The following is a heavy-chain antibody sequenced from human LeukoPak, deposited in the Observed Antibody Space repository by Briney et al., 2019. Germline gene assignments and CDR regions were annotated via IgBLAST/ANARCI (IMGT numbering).Heavy chain of an antibody. D-gene: IGHD3-3*01. V-gene: IGHV4-59*01. CDR3: ARDHRYYDFWSGTPEGYYYYGMDV. J-gene: IGHJ6*02. CDR1: GGSISSYY. Sequence: SETLSLTCTVSGGSISSYYWSWIRQPPGKGLEWLGYIYYSGSTNYNPSLKSRVTISVDTSKNQFSLKLSSLTAADTVVYYCARDHRYYDFWSGTPEGYYYYGMDVWAKGPRSPSP. CDR2: IYYSGST.